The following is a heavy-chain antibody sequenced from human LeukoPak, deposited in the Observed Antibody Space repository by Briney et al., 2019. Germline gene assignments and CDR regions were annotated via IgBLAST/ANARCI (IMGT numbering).Heavy chain of an antibody. Sequence: SETLSLTCTVSGGSISSGGYYWSWIRQHPGKGLEGIGYIYYSGSTYYNPSLKSRVTISVDTSKNQFSLKLSSATAADTAVYYCARSMVRGVIIRAGFDPWGQGTLVTVSS. J-gene: IGHJ5*02. V-gene: IGHV4-31*03. D-gene: IGHD3-10*01. CDR1: GGSISSGGYY. CDR2: IYYSGST. CDR3: ARSMVRGVIIRAGFDP.